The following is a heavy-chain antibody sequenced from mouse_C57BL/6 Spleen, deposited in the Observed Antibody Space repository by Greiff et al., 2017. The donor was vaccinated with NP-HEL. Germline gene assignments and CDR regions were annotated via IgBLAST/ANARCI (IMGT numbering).Heavy chain of an antibody. V-gene: IGHV10-1*01. J-gene: IGHJ1*03. CDR1: GFSFNTYA. CDR3: VRLATTVVASGYFDV. CDR2: IRSKSNNYAT. D-gene: IGHD1-1*01. Sequence: EVQLVESGGGLVQPKGSLKLSCAASGFSFNTYAMNWVRQAPGKGLEWVARIRSKSNNYATYYADSVKDRFTISRDDSESMLYLQMNNLKTEDTAMYYCVRLATTVVASGYFDVWGTGTTVTVSS.